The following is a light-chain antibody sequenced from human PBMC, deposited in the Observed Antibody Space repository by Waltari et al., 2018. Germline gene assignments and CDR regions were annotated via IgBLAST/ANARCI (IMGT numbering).Light chain of an antibody. V-gene: IGKV4-1*01. J-gene: IGKJ2*01. CDR2: WAS. CDR3: QQYYSTPVT. Sequence: DIVMTQSPDSLAVSLGERASINCKSSQTVLYSDNNNYLGWYPQRLGQPPKLLISWASTRESGVPDRFSGSGSGTDFTLTINSLQAEDVAIYYCQQYYSTPVTFGQGTKLEIK. CDR1: QTVLYSDNNNY.